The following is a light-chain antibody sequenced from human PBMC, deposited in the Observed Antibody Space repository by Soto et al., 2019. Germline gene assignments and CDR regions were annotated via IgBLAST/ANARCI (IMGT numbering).Light chain of an antibody. CDR2: GAS. V-gene: IGKV3-20*01. J-gene: IGKJ1*01. CDR1: QSVSNNY. CDR3: QQYGSSGT. Sequence: IVLTQSPFTLSLSPVERSTRSFIASQSVSNNYLAWYQQKPGQAPRLLIYGASNRATGIPDRFSGSGSGTDFTLTISRLEPEDFAVYYCQQYGSSGTFGQGTKVDIK.